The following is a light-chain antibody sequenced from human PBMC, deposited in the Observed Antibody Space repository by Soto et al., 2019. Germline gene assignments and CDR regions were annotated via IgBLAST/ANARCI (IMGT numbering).Light chain of an antibody. CDR1: QSVSSN. CDR2: GAS. CDR3: QQYNNWPRT. V-gene: IGKV3-15*01. Sequence: IVMTPSPATLSVSPGERATLSCRARQSVSSNFAWYQQKPGQAPRLLIYGASTRATGIPARFSGSGSGTEFTLTISSLQSEDFAVYYCQQYNNWPRTFGQGTKVEIK. J-gene: IGKJ1*01.